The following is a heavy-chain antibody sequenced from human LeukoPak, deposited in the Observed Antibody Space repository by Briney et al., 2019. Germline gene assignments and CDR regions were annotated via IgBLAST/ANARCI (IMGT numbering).Heavy chain of an antibody. CDR1: GYSISSGYY. D-gene: IGHD3-9*01. CDR2: IYHGGRT. V-gene: IGHV4-38-2*02. CDR3: ARGGDYDVLTGYHYYFDY. Sequence: PSETLSLTCTVSGYSISSGYYWGWIRQTPGKGLEWIGYIYHGGRTDYNPSLKSRATISADTSKNQFSLNLSSVTAADTAVYFCARGGDYDVLTGYHYYFDYWGQGTLVTVSS. J-gene: IGHJ4*02.